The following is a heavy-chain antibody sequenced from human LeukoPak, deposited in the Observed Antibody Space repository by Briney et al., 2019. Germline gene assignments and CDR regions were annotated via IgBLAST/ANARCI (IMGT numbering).Heavy chain of an antibody. CDR3: ARVFQKQLADY. CDR1: GYTFTSYD. D-gene: IGHD6-13*01. V-gene: IGHV1-8*01. Sequence: ASVKVSCKASGYTFTSYDINWVRQVTGQGLEWMGWMNPNSGHTGYAQKFQGRVTMTRDTSISTAYMELSRLRSDDTAVYYCARVFQKQLADYWGQGTLVTVSS. CDR2: MNPNSGHT. J-gene: IGHJ4*02.